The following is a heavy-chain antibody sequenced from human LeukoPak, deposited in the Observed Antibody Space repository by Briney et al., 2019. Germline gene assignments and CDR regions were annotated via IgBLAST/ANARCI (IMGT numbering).Heavy chain of an antibody. CDR1: GFTFSSYS. J-gene: IGHJ3*02. D-gene: IGHD3-3*01. V-gene: IGHV3-7*01. CDR3: AKPITISGATDGFDI. CDR2: IKQDGSER. Sequence: SGGSLRLSCAASGFTFSSYSMNWDRQAPGKGLEWVANIKQDGSERYYVDSVKGRFTISRDNAKNSLYMQMNSLRAEDTAVHYCAKPITISGATDGFDIWGQGTKVTVSS.